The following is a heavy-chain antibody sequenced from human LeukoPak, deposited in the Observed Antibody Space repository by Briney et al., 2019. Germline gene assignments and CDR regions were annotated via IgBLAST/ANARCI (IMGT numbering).Heavy chain of an antibody. CDR1: GFTFSGSA. Sequence: GGSLRLSCAASGFTFSGSAMHWVRQASGKGLEWVGRIRSKAYGGATEYAASVKGRFTISRDDSKSIAYLQMNSLKTEDTAVYYCTRARYSGYDLVDWGQGTLVTVSS. CDR3: TRARYSGYDLVD. V-gene: IGHV3-49*04. D-gene: IGHD5-12*01. J-gene: IGHJ4*02. CDR2: IRSKAYGGAT.